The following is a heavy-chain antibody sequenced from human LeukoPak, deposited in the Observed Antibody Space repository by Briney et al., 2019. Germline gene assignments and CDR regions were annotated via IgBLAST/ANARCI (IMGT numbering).Heavy chain of an antibody. Sequence: QPGRSLRLSCAASGFTFSSYGMHWVRQAPGKGLEWVAVISYDGSNKYYADSVKGRFTISRDNSKNTLYLQVNSLRAGDTAVYYCAREPRRGVRGVPLDYWGQGTLVTVSS. J-gene: IGHJ4*02. CDR3: AREPRRGVRGVPLDY. CDR2: ISYDGSNK. V-gene: IGHV3-30*03. CDR1: GFTFSSYG. D-gene: IGHD3-10*01.